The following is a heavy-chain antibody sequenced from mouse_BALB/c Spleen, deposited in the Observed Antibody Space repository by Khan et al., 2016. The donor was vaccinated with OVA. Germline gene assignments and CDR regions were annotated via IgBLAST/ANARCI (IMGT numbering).Heavy chain of an antibody. V-gene: IGHV2-6-1*01. J-gene: IGHJ4*01. CDR2: IWSDGST. D-gene: IGHD2-4*01. CDR1: GYSLTNYG. Sequence: QVQLQESGPGLVAPSQSLSITCTISGYSLTNYGVHWVRQPPGKGLEWLVVIWSDGSTTYNSALKSRLTTINDNSPSHVFLKMNSRQTDDTVIYLCARQPYCHYKSFDYWGQGTSVTVSA. CDR3: ARQPYCHYKSFDY.